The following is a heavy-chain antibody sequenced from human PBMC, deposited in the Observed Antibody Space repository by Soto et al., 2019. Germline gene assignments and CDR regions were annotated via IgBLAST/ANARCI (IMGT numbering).Heavy chain of an antibody. CDR3: ARDPSSGVSGRGGFDH. Sequence: QVQLVQSGAEMKKPGASVTVSCKASGYTLTSYSISWVRQAPGQGLEWMGWISGLNGNTNYAQTFQGRVTMTTDTTTSTAYLALRSLRSYDTAVYYCARDPSSGVSGRGGFDHWRQGTLVTVSS. CDR1: GYTLTSYS. D-gene: IGHD5-12*01. V-gene: IGHV1-18*04. CDR2: ISGLNGNT. J-gene: IGHJ4*02.